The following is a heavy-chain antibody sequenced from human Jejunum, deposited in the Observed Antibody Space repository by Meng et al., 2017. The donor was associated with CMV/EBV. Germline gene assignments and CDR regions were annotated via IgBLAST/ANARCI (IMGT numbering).Heavy chain of an antibody. Sequence: GSSFNTNRMNWLRQAPGKGLEWVANINDDESETYYVDSVKGRFPISRDNANNSLYLQMDDLRAEDTAVYYCARMGYGFEFFDVWGQGTMVTVSS. CDR3: ARMGYGFEFFDV. V-gene: IGHV3-7*01. J-gene: IGHJ3*01. D-gene: IGHD5-12*01. CDR1: GSSFNTNR. CDR2: INDDESET.